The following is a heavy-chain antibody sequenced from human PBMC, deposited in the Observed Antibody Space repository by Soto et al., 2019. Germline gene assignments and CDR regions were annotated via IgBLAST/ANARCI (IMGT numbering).Heavy chain of an antibody. Sequence: QVQLVQSGAEVKRPGSSVKVSCKASGGTFSSYAISWVRQAPGQGLEWMGGIIPIFGTANYAQKFQGRVTITADEFTSTAYMVLSSLRSEDTAVYYCARVRREDYYSYCGLDVWGQGTTVTVSS. CDR1: GGTFSSYA. CDR2: IIPIFGTA. J-gene: IGHJ6*02. CDR3: ARVRREDYYSYCGLDV. V-gene: IGHV1-69*12. D-gene: IGHD6-25*01.